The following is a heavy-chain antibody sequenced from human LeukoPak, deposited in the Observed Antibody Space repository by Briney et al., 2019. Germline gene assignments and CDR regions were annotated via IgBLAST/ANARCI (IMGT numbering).Heavy chain of an antibody. Sequence: GGSLRLSCAASGFTFSSYAMHWVRQAPGKGLEYVSAISSNGGSTYYANSVKGRFTISRDNSKNTLCLQMGSLRAEDMAVYYCARTGTVLLGAFDIWGQGTMVTVSS. V-gene: IGHV3-64*01. J-gene: IGHJ3*02. D-gene: IGHD3-10*01. CDR2: ISSNGGST. CDR3: ARTGTVLLGAFDI. CDR1: GFTFSSYA.